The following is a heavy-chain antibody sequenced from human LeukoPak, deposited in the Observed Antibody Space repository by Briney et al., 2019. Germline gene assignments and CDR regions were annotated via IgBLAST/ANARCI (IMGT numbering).Heavy chain of an antibody. D-gene: IGHD3-3*01. CDR2: IYYSGST. CDR1: GGSISSSSYY. J-gene: IGHJ4*02. CDR3: ASGKNFGVVIIENYFDY. Sequence: SETLSLTCTVSGGSISSSSYYWGWIRQPPGKGLEWIGSIYYSGSTYYNPSLKSRVTISVDTSKNQFSLKLSSVTAADTAVYYCASGKNFGVVIIENYFDYWGRGTLVTVSS. V-gene: IGHV4-39*07.